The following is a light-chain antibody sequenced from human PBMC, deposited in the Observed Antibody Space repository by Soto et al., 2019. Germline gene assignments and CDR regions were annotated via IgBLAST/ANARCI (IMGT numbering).Light chain of an antibody. CDR2: AAS. J-gene: IGKJ4*01. Sequence: EIVLAPSPGTLSLSPGQRATLSCRASQSVSRDSVAWYQHKPGQAPRLLIYAASSRPSGIPDRFGGSGSGTDFTLTISRLEPEDFALYYCQQYGSSPLTFGGGTRVEFK. CDR1: QSVSRDS. CDR3: QQYGSSPLT. V-gene: IGKV3-20*01.